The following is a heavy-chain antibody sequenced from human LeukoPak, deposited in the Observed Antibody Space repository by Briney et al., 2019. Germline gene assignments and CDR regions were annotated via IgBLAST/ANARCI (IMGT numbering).Heavy chain of an antibody. Sequence: GGSLRLSCGASGFSFSVHSMSWVRQAPGRGLEWVSFISDDAYTIYYADSMRGRFTISRDNAKSSLYLQTSSLRVEDTAVDYCAIDKRASQYYFDDWGQGCLVTVSA. CDR2: ISDDAYTI. CDR3: AIDKRASQYYFDD. CDR1: GFSFSVHS. J-gene: IGHJ4*02. V-gene: IGHV3-48*01.